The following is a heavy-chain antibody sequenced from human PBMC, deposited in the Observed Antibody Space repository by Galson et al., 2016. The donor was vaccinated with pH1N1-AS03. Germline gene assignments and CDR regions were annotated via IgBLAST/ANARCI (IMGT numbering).Heavy chain of an antibody. D-gene: IGHD5-24*01. CDR3: ARQVRDGYNYYFDY. CDR2: IYPGDSDT. CDR1: GYIFTSYW. Sequence: QSGAEVKKPGESLKISCKTSGYIFTSYWVAWVRHMPGKGLEWMGIIYPGDSDTRYSPSFQGQVTISADRSINTAYLQWSSLMASDTAIYYCARQVRDGYNYYFDYWGQGILGTVSS. J-gene: IGHJ4*02. V-gene: IGHV5-51*01.